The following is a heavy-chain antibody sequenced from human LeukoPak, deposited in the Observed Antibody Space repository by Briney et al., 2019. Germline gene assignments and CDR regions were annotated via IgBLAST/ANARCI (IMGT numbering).Heavy chain of an antibody. V-gene: IGHV3-7*03. CDR2: IKQDGSEK. Sequence: PGGSLRLSCEASGFTLSKFWMNWVRQAPGKGLEWVANIKQDGSEKRYVDSVKDRFSISRDNTKNSLYLQMSSLRAEDTAVYYCARGPNSGYSWLDPWGQGTLVTVSS. D-gene: IGHD5-12*01. CDR1: GFTLSKFW. J-gene: IGHJ5*02. CDR3: ARGPNSGYSWLDP.